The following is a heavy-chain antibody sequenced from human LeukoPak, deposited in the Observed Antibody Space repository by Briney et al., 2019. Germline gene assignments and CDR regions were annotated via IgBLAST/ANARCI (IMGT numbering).Heavy chain of an antibody. CDR3: ARPPGRDGYNRFDY. J-gene: IGHJ4*02. CDR1: GYTFTDYF. Sequence: ASVKVSCKASGYTFTDYFIHWVRQAPGQALEWMGWINPDSGGTNYAQKFQGRITVTRDTSISIAYMELYRLTSDDTAIYYCARPPGRDGYNRFDYWGQGTLVTVSS. V-gene: IGHV1-2*02. D-gene: IGHD5-12*01. CDR2: INPDSGGT.